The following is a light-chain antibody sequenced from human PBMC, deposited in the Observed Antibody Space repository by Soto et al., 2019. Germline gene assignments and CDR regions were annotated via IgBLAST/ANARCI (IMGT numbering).Light chain of an antibody. Sequence: EVVLTQPPATLSVSPVETATLSCRASQTVGSNLAWYQHKPGQAPRLLISGASTRATGVPARFSGSGSGTEFALTISGLKYEDFTVYFCQQYNTRTQTFGQGTKVDIK. CDR1: QTVGSN. CDR3: QQYNTRTQT. CDR2: GAS. J-gene: IGKJ1*01. V-gene: IGKV3-15*01.